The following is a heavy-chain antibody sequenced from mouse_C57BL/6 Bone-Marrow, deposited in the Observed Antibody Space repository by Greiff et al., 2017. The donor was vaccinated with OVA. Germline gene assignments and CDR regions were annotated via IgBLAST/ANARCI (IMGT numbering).Heavy chain of an antibody. CDR2: FHPYNDDT. CDR3: ARSYGSSYPAWFAY. D-gene: IGHD1-1*01. CDR1: GYTFTTYP. J-gene: IGHJ3*01. Sequence: QVHVKQSGAELVKPGASVKMSCKASGYTFTTYPIEWMKQNHGKSLEWIGNFHPYNDDTKYNEKFKGKATLTVEKSSSTVYLELSRLTSDDSAVYYCARSYGSSYPAWFAYWGQGTLVTVSA. V-gene: IGHV1-47*01.